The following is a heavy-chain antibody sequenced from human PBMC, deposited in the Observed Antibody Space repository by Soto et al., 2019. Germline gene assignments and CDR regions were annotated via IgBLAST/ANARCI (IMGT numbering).Heavy chain of an antibody. CDR3: ARVSRVVTAWYYGMDV. CDR2: ISYDGSNK. J-gene: IGHJ6*02. V-gene: IGHV3-30-3*01. CDR1: GFTFSSYA. Sequence: QVQLVESGGGVVQPGRSLRLSCAASGFTFSSYAMHWVRQAPGKGLEWVAVISYDGSNKYYADSVKGRFTISRDNSKNTLYLQMNSLRAEDTAVYYCARVSRVVTAWYYGMDVWGQGTTVTVSS. D-gene: IGHD2-21*02.